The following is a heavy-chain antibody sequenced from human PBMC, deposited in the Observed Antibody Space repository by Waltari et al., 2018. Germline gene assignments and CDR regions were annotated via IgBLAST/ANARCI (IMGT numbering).Heavy chain of an antibody. D-gene: IGHD7-27*01. CDR1: GYSISRGYY. J-gene: IGHJ4*02. V-gene: IGHV4-38-2*01. CDR2: IYHSGST. Sequence: QVQLQESGPGLVKPSETLSLTCAVSGYSISRGYYWGWLRQPPGKGLELIGSIYHSGSTYYNPSLKSRVTISVDTSKNQFSLKLSSVTAADTAVYYCAILDWGSPHYWGQGTLVTVSS. CDR3: AILDWGSPHY.